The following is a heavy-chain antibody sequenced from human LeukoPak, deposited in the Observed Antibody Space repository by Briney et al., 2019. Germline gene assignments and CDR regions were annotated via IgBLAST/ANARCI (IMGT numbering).Heavy chain of an antibody. J-gene: IGHJ4*02. CDR1: GDSISSYY. V-gene: IGHV4-59*01. Sequence: SETLSLTCTVSGDSISSYYWSWIRQPPGKGLEWVGYIYYSGSTDYNPSLKSRVTISVDTSKNQFSLKLSSVAAADTAVYYCARDLGYSYGPFDYWGQGTLVTVSS. D-gene: IGHD5-18*01. CDR3: ARDLGYSYGPFDY. CDR2: IYYSGST.